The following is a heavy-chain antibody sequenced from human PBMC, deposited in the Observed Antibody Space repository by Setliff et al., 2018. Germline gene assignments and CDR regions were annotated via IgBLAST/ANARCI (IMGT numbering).Heavy chain of an antibody. V-gene: IGHV3-33*08. CDR1: GFTFSSYR. CDR2: IWDDGGNK. J-gene: IGHJ4*02. CDR3: ARTCSGSGCYAGLES. Sequence: GGSLRLSCAASGFTFSSYRMHWVRQAPGKGLEWVAVIWDDGGNKYHADSVKGRFTISRDNSKNTLYLQMNSLRPEDTAAYYCARTCSGSGCYAGLESWGQGTPVTVSS. D-gene: IGHD2-15*01.